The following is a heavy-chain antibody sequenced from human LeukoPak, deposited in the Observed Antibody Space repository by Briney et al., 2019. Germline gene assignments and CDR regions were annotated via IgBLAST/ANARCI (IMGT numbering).Heavy chain of an antibody. CDR3: ARVRRTTVTTWLHWFDH. V-gene: IGHV1-2*02. Sequence: LEWVGXXNPNSGGTNYAQNFQGRVTMTRDTSISTAYMELSRLRSDDTAVYYCARVRRTTVTTWLHWFDHWGQGTLVTVSS. J-gene: IGHJ5*02. D-gene: IGHD4-17*01. CDR2: XNPNSGGT.